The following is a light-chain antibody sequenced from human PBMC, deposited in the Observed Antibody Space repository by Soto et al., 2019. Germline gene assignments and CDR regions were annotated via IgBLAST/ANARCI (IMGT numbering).Light chain of an antibody. Sequence: DIQMTQSPSTLSASVGDRVTITCRASQSISSLLAWYQQKPGRAPTLLIYKASPIESGVPSRFSGSGSGTEFSLTISSLQPDDSATYYCQQYNSYPLTFGQGTRLEIK. CDR2: KAS. CDR1: QSISSL. J-gene: IGKJ5*01. CDR3: QQYNSYPLT. V-gene: IGKV1-5*03.